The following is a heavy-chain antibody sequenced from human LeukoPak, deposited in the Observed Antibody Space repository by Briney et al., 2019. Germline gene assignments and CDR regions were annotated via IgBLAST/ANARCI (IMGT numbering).Heavy chain of an antibody. Sequence: PSETLSLTCTVSGGSVTDYYWSWIRQSPGKGLEWIGYIYYTGTSYNPSLKSRVTISADTSKNQFSLKLISVTAADTAVYYCASPKLGKDYWGQGSLVTVSS. J-gene: IGHJ4*02. CDR1: GGSVTDYY. CDR3: ASPKLGKDY. V-gene: IGHV4-59*02. D-gene: IGHD1-26*01. CDR2: IYYTGT.